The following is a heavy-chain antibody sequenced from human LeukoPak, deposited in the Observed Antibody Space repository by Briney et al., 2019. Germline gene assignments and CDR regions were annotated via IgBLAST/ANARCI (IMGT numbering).Heavy chain of an antibody. CDR2: ISGSGGST. D-gene: IGHD6-13*01. Sequence: GRSLRLSCAASGFTFSSYAMSWVRQAPGKGLEWVSAISGSGGSTYYADSVKGRFTISRDNSKNTLYLQMNSLRPEDTAVYYCAKEGDRYSSTWYGDYWGQGTLVTVSS. CDR1: GFTFSSYA. CDR3: AKEGDRYSSTWYGDY. J-gene: IGHJ4*02. V-gene: IGHV3-23*01.